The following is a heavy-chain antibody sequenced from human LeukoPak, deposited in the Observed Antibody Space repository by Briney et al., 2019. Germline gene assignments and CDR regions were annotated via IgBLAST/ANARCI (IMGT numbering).Heavy chain of an antibody. Sequence: SETLSLTCAVYGGSFSGYYWSWIRQPPGKGLEWIGEINHSGSTNYNPSLKSRVTISVDTSKNQFSLKLSSVTAADTAVYYCARGPVFGDIVVVVAATLPRYFDYCGQGTLVTVSS. V-gene: IGHV4-34*01. D-gene: IGHD2-15*01. CDR3: ARGPVFGDIVVVVAATLPRYFDY. CDR2: INHSGST. J-gene: IGHJ4*02. CDR1: GGSFSGYY.